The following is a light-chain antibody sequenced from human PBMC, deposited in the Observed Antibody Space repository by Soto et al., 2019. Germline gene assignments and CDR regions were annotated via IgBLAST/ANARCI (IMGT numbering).Light chain of an antibody. V-gene: IGKV3-15*01. J-gene: IGKJ4*01. CDR3: QQYNNWPLT. CDR2: GAS. Sequence: EIVMTQSPATRSVSPGERATLSCRASQSVSSNLAWYQQKPGQAPRLLIYGASTRATGIPARFSGSVSGTEFTLTISSLHSEDFAVYYCQQYNNWPLTFGGGTKVEIK. CDR1: QSVSSN.